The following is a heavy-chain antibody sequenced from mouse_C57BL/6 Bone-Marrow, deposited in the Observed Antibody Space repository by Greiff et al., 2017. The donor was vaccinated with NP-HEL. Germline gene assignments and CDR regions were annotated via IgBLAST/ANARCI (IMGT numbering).Heavy chain of an antibody. J-gene: IGHJ3*01. V-gene: IGHV5-12*01. CDR2: ISNGGGST. Sequence: EVKLMESGGGLVQPGGSLKLSCAASGFTFSDYYMYWVRLTPEKRLEWVAYISNGGGSTYYPDTVKGRFTISRDNAKNTLYLQMSRLKSEDTAMYYCARQKGYDSPWFAYWGQGTLVTVSA. CDR3: ARQKGYDSPWFAY. CDR1: GFTFSDYY. D-gene: IGHD2-4*01.